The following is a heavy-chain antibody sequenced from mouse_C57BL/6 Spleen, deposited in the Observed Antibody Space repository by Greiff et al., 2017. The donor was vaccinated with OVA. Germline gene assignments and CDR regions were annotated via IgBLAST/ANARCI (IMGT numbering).Heavy chain of an antibody. CDR3: AKEDGSYWYIDV. CDR1: GYAFSSSW. Sequence: QLQQSGPELVKPGASVKISCKASGYAFSSSWMNWVKQRTGKGREWIGRIYHGDGDTNDNGKFKGKATLTADKSSSTAYMQLSSLTSENSAVYFCAKEDGSYWYIDVWGTGTAVTVSS. V-gene: IGHV1-82*01. CDR2: IYHGDGDT. J-gene: IGHJ1*03.